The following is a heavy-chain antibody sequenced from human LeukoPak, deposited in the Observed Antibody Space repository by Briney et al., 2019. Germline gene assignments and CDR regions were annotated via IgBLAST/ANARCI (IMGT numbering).Heavy chain of an antibody. CDR3: AKGRWSPDY. CDR1: GFTVNSNY. D-gene: IGHD5-24*01. V-gene: IGHV3-23*01. CDR2: ISGSGGST. J-gene: IGHJ4*02. Sequence: PGGSLRLSCAASGFTVNSNYMSWVRQAPGKGLEWVSAISGSGGSTYYADSVKGRFTISRDNSKNTLYLQMNSLRAEDTAVYYCAKGRWSPDYWGQGTLVTVSS.